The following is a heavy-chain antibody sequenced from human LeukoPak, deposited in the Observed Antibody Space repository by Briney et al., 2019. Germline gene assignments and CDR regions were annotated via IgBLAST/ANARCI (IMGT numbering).Heavy chain of an antibody. V-gene: IGHV4-59*01. CDR3: ARFTPQGYGWGGYNRFDP. D-gene: IGHD3-16*01. CDR1: GGSISSYY. J-gene: IGHJ5*02. Sequence: SETLSLTCTVSGGSISSYYWNWLRQTPGKGLEWIGYIYYSGSTNYNPSLKSRVTISVDTSKNQFSLNLTSVTAADTAVYYCARFTPQGYGWGGYNRFDPWGQGTLVTVSS. CDR2: IYYSGST.